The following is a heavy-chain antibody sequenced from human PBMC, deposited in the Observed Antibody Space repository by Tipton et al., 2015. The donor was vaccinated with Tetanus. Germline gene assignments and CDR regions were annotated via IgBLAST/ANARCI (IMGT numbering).Heavy chain of an antibody. J-gene: IGHJ4*02. CDR2: NNPNSGAT. CDR1: GYTFTDYY. CDR3: ARERHLDY. V-gene: IGHV1-2*02. D-gene: IGHD1-1*01. Sequence: QSGAEVKKPGASVKVSCKASGYTFTDYYMHWVRQAPGQGLEGMGWNNPNSGATNYAQKFQGRVTMTRDTSISTAYMELSSLRSDDTAVYYCARERHLDYWGQGTLVTVSS.